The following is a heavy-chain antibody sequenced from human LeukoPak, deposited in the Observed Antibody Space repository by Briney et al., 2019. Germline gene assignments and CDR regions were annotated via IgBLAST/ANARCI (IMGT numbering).Heavy chain of an antibody. J-gene: IGHJ5*02. D-gene: IGHD1-1*01. CDR3: ARERRYNWNDDWFDP. CDR2: IYYSGST. CDR1: GGSISSSSFY. V-gene: IGHV4-39*07. Sequence: NPSETLSLTCTVSGGSISSSSFYWGWIRQPPGKGLEWIGSIYYSGSTYYNPSLKSRVTISVDTSKNQFSLKLSSVTAADTAVYYCARERRYNWNDDWFDPWGQGTLVTVSS.